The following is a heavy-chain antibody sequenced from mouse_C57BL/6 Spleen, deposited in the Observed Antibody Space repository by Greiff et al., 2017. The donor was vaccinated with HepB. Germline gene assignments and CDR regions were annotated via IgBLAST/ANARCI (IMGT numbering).Heavy chain of an antibody. CDR2: IRNKANGYTT. J-gene: IGHJ3*01. D-gene: IGHD2-1*01. CDR3: ARSPFYYGKLGAY. V-gene: IGHV7-3*01. CDR1: GFTFTDYY. Sequence: DVKLVESGGGLVQPGGSLSLSCAASGFTFTDYYMSWVRQPPGKALEWLGFIRNKANGYTTEYSASVKGRFTISRDNSQSILYLQMNALRAEDSATYYCARSPFYYGKLGAYWGQGTLVTVSA.